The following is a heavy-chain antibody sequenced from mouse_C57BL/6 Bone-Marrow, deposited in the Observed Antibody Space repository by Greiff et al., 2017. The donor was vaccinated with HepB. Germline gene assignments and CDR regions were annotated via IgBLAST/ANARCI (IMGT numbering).Heavy chain of an antibody. J-gene: IGHJ3*01. CDR1: GFSFNTYA. V-gene: IGHV10-1*01. Sequence: EVQVVESGGGLVQPKGSLKLSCAASGFSFNTYAMNWVRQAPGKGLEWVARIRSKSNNYATYYADSVKDRFTISRDDSESMLYLQMNNLKTEDTAMYYCVRHCLGFAYWGQGTLVTVSA. CDR3: VRHCLGFAY. CDR2: IRSKSNNYAT.